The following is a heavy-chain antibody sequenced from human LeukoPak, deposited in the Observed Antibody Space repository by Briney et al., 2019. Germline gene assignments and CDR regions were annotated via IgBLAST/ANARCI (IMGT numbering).Heavy chain of an antibody. J-gene: IGHJ5*02. CDR1: NRSISNDY. Sequence: SETLSLACNVSNRSISNDYWLWVRQPPGEGLEWIAYIDYSGYTDYNPSVKSRVTMSIDTSKSQFTLHLRSVSAADPAIYYCATCAPNRYWLAPWGQGILVTVSS. CDR2: IDYSGYT. V-gene: IGHV4-59*08. CDR3: ATCAPNRYWLAP.